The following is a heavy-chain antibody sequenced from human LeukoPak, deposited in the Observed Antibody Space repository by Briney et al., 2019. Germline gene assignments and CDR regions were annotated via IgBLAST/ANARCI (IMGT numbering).Heavy chain of an antibody. CDR1: GFTFSNYV. CDR3: VKDGRRSPPC. V-gene: IGHV3-23*01. CDR2: VNGGGGST. Sequence: GGSLRLSCAASGFTFSNYVMSWVRQVPGKGPEWVSGVNGGGGSTFYAESVTGRFTISRDNSKNTLFLQMNTLRAEDTAVYYCVKDGRRSPPCWGQGTLVTVSS. J-gene: IGHJ4*02. D-gene: IGHD2-15*01.